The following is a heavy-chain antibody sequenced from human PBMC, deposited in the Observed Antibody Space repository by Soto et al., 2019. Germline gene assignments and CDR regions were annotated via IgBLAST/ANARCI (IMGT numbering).Heavy chain of an antibody. CDR3: ARGYGSEIYYYYMDV. CDR2: INHSGST. V-gene: IGHV4-34*01. J-gene: IGHJ6*03. Sequence: PSETLSLTXAVYGGSFSGYYWSWIRQPPGKGLEWIGEINHSGSTNYNPSLKSRVTISVDTSKNQFSLKLSSVTAADTAVYYCARGYGSEIYYYYMDVWGKGTTVTVSS. D-gene: IGHD3-10*01. CDR1: GGSFSGYY.